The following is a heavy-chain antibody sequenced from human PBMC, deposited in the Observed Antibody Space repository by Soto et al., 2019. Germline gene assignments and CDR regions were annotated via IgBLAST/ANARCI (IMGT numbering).Heavy chain of an antibody. CDR2: VNPNSGNT. Sequence: VQLLQSGAEVKKPGASVKVSCKTSGFTFTSYDINWVRQATGQGLEWMGWVNPNSGNTDYAQKFKGRVTMPRNTSITTAYMELSSLRSENTDVYSCANVPFVNFDESVPFAYWGQGNLITVSS. CDR1: GFTFTSYD. V-gene: IGHV1-8*01. CDR3: ANVPFVNFDESVPFAY. D-gene: IGHD3-16*01. J-gene: IGHJ4*02.